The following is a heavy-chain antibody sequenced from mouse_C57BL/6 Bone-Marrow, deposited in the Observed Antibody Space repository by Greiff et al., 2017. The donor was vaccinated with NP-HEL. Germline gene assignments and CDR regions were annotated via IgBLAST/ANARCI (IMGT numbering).Heavy chain of an antibody. Sequence: EVQLQQSGAELVRPGASVKLSCTASGFNIKDDYMHWVKQRPEQGLEWIGWIDPENGDTEYASKIQGKATITADTSSNTAYLQLSSLTSEDTAVYYCTLITTVVRDYWGQGTTLTVSS. CDR2: IDPENGDT. CDR1: GFNIKDDY. V-gene: IGHV14-4*01. J-gene: IGHJ2*01. CDR3: TLITTVVRDY. D-gene: IGHD1-1*01.